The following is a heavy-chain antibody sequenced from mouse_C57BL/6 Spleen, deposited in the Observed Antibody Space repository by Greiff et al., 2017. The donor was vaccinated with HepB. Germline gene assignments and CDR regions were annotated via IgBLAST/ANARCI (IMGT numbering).Heavy chain of an antibody. CDR3: ARHYGNGYYYAMDY. V-gene: IGHV14-2*01. D-gene: IGHD2-1*01. CDR1: GFNIKDYY. J-gene: IGHJ4*01. CDR2: IDPEDGET. Sequence: EVKVVESGAELVKPGASVKLSCTASGFNIKDYYMHWVKQRTEQGLEWIGRIDPEDGETKYAPKFQGKATITADTSSNTAYLQLSSLTSEDTAVYYCARHYGNGYYYAMDYWGQGTSVTVSS.